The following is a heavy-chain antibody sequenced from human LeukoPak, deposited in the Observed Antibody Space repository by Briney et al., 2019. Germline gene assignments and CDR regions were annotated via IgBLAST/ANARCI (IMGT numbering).Heavy chain of an antibody. CDR3: ARTRRGTGYFFDF. V-gene: IGHV4-59*08. CDR2: IYYSGST. CDR1: GGSISTYY. Sequence: SETLSLTCTVSGGSISTYYWSWIRQPPGKGLEWIGYIYYSGSTYFNPSLKSRVTMSIDTSKNQFSLNLGSVTAADTAVYYCARTRRGTGYFFDFWGRGTLVTVSS. J-gene: IGHJ4*02. D-gene: IGHD6-19*01.